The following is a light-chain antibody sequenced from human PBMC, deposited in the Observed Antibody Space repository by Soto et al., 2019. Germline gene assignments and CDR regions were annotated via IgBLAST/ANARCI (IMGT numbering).Light chain of an antibody. CDR3: QSYDSSLSGVV. Sequence: QLVLTQPPSVSGAPGQRVTIPCTGSSSNIGAGYAVHWYQQLPGTAPKLLIYDNNNRPSGVPDRFSGSESGTSASLAITGLQAEDEADYYCQSYDSSLSGVVFGGGTKLTVL. CDR1: SSNIGAGYA. V-gene: IGLV1-40*01. J-gene: IGLJ2*01. CDR2: DNN.